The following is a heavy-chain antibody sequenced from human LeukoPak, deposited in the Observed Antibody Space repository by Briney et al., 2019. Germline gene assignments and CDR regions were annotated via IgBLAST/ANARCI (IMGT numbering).Heavy chain of an antibody. CDR3: ARDSTMVRGVFFS. Sequence: SETLSLTCNVCGVSISISSYYWGWIRQPPGKGLEWIGRIYSSGSTYYNSSLKIRVTISIDTSKNQVSLKLSSVTAVDTAVYYCARDSTMVRGVFFSWGQGTLVTVSS. CDR2: IYSSGST. V-gene: IGHV4-39*02. D-gene: IGHD3-10*01. CDR1: GVSISISSYY. J-gene: IGHJ5*02.